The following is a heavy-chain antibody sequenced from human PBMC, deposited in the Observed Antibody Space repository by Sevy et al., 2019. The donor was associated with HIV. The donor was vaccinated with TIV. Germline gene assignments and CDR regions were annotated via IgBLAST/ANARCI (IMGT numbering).Heavy chain of an antibody. Sequence: GGSLRLSCAASGFTFSSYAMSWVRQAPGKGLEWVSAISGSGGSTYYADSVKGRFTISRDNSKNTLYLQMNSLGAEDTAVYYCASGGFYYDSSGYYVNYWGQGTLVTVSS. J-gene: IGHJ4*02. D-gene: IGHD3-22*01. CDR1: GFTFSSYA. CDR3: ASGGFYYDSSGYYVNY. CDR2: ISGSGGST. V-gene: IGHV3-23*01.